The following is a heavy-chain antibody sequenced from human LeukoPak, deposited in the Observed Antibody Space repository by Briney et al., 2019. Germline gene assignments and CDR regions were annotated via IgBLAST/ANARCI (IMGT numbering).Heavy chain of an antibody. V-gene: IGHV3-13*01. J-gene: IGHJ3*01. CDR2: IGTLGDT. CDR1: EFTFSRYD. D-gene: IGHD2-2*01. CDR3: AREIMSASFFDALDL. Sequence: RGSLRLSCEASEFTFSRYDMHWVRQVSGKGLEWVSAIGTLGDTYYSDSVKGRFTISREDARNSFFLQMNSLRAGDTAVYFCAREIMSASFFDALDLWGQGTLVAVSS.